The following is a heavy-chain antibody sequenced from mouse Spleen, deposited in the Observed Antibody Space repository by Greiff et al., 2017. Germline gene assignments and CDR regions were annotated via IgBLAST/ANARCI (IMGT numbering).Heavy chain of an antibody. V-gene: IGHV5-9-1*01. CDR2: ISSGGSYT. D-gene: IGHD4-1*01. CDR3: AMGLTGTTAY. Sequence: EVKLMESGGGLVKPGGSLKLSCAASGFTFSSYAMSWVRQTPEKRLEWVATISSGGSYTYYPDSVKGRFTISRDNAKNTLYLQMSSLRSEDTAMYYCAMGLTGTTAYWGQGTLVTVSA. CDR1: GFTFSSYA. J-gene: IGHJ3*01.